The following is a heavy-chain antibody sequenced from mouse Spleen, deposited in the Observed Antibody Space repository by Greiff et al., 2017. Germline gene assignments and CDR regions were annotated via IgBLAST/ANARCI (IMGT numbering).Heavy chain of an antibody. CDR1: GYTFTSYW. Sequence: QVQLQQPGAELVMPGASVKLSCKASGYTFTSYWMHWVKQRPGQGLEWIGEIDPSDSYTNYNQKFKGKATLTVDKSSSTAYMQLSSLTSEDSAVYYCARDGKNYWGQGTTLTVSS. CDR3: ARDGKNY. D-gene: IGHD2-1*01. V-gene: IGHV1-69*01. J-gene: IGHJ2*01. CDR2: IDPSDSYT.